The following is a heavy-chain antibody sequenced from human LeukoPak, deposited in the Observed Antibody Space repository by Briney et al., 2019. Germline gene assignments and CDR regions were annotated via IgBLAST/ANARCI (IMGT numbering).Heavy chain of an antibody. V-gene: IGHV3-23*01. CDR3: ARKPGAADYYFDC. J-gene: IGHJ4*02. CDR2: ISANGGST. Sequence: GSLRLSCAASGFTFSTYAMRWVRQAPGKGLEWVSTISANGGSTYYADSVKGRFTISRDNSKDTLYLQMNSLRAEDTGVYYCARKPGAADYYFDCWGQGTLVTVSS. D-gene: IGHD2-8*02. CDR1: GFTFSTYA.